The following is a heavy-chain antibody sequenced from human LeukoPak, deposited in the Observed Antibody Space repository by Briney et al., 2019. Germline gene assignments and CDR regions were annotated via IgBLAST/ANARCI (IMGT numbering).Heavy chain of an antibody. V-gene: IGHV3-23*01. Sequence: GGSLRLSCAASGFTFSSYAMSWVRQAPGKGLEWVSAISGSGGSTYYADSVKGRFTISRDNSKNTLSLQMNSLRAEDTALYYCARERGRGVISPYFDYWGQGTLVTVSS. CDR1: GFTFSSYA. CDR2: ISGSGGST. D-gene: IGHD3-10*01. CDR3: ARERGRGVISPYFDY. J-gene: IGHJ4*02.